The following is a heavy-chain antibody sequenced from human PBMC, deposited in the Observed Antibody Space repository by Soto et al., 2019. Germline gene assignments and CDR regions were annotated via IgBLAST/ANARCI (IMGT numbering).Heavy chain of an antibody. Sequence: ASVKVSFKASGYTFTGYYMHWVRQAPGQGLEWMGWINPNSGGTNYAQKFQGRVTMTRDTSISTAYMELSRLRSDDTAVYYCARDGLLGDYYYDSSGYALNWFDPWGQGTLVTVSS. CDR1: GYTFTGYY. D-gene: IGHD3-22*01. CDR2: INPNSGGT. V-gene: IGHV1-2*02. CDR3: ARDGLLGDYYYDSSGYALNWFDP. J-gene: IGHJ5*02.